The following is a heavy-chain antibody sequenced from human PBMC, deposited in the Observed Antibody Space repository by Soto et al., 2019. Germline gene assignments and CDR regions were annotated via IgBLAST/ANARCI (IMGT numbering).Heavy chain of an antibody. CDR2: IYATGTT. Sequence: QVQLQESGPGLVKPSETLSLTCTVSGASISGYDLSWIRKSAGKGLEWIGRIYATGTTDYNPSLKSRVMMSVDTSKKQFSLKLRSVTAAATAVYYCVRDGTKTLRDWFDPWGQGVSVTVSS. D-gene: IGHD1-1*01. CDR1: GASISGYD. J-gene: IGHJ5*02. CDR3: VRDGTKTLRDWFDP. V-gene: IGHV4-4*07.